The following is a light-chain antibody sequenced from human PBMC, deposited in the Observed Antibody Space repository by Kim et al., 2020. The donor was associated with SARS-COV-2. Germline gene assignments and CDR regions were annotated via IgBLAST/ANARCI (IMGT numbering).Light chain of an antibody. CDR3: QQVNSYPLT. V-gene: IGKV1-5*03. CDR1: QSISSW. Sequence: DIQMTQSPSTLSASVGDRVTISCRASQSISSWLAWYQQKPGKAPNLLIYESSSLESGVPSRFSGSGSGTEFTLTISSLQAEDSATYYCQQVNSYPLTFGGGTKVDIK. J-gene: IGKJ4*01. CDR2: ESS.